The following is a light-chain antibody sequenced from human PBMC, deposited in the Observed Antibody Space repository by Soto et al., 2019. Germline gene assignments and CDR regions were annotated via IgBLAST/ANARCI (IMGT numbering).Light chain of an antibody. J-gene: IGKJ4*01. CDR2: AAS. V-gene: IGKV1-12*01. CDR1: QGISSR. Sequence: DIQMTQSPSSVSASVGDRVTITCRASQGISSRLNWYQQKLGKAPKLLIYAASSLQSGVPSRFSGSGSGTDFTLTISRLQPEDFATYYCPQGNGFPLTFGGGTKVDNK. CDR3: PQGNGFPLT.